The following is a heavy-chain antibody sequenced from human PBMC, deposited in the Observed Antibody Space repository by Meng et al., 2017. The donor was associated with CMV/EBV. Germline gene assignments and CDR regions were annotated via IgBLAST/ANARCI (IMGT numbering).Heavy chain of an antibody. V-gene: IGHV1-2*02. CDR2: INPNSGGT. CDR3: ARVPESGFLEWLLAY. D-gene: IGHD3-3*01. CDR1: EYTFTGYY. J-gene: IGHJ4*02. Sequence: EYTFTGYYMHWVRQAPGQGLEWMGWINPNSGGTNYAQKFQGRVTMTRDTSISTAYMELSRLRSDDTAVYYCARVPESGFLEWLLAYWGQGTLVTVSS.